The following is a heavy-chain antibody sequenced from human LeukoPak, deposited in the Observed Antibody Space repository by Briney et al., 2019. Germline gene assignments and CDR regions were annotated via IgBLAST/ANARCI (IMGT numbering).Heavy chain of an antibody. J-gene: IGHJ4*02. Sequence: ETLSLTCAVSGASIPSTNWWTWVRQPPGKGLDWIGEISPSGSPNYNPSLKSRVTISIDKSKNQFSLKLTSVTAADTAMYYCAQIWGFWGQGTLVTVSS. CDR3: AQIWGF. D-gene: IGHD3-16*01. V-gene: IGHV4-4*02. CDR1: GASIPSTNW. CDR2: ISPSGSP.